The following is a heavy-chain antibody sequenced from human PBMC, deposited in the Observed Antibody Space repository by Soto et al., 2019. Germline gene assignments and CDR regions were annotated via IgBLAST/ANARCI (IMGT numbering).Heavy chain of an antibody. V-gene: IGHV3-11*06. CDR3: ARWQSVVGRLD. Sequence: QVQLVESGGGLVKPGGSLRLSCAASGFTFSDYYMSWIRQAPGKGLEWVSYISSSSSYTNYADSVQGRFTISRDNAKNSLYLQMNSLRAEDTAVYYCARWQSVVGRLDWGQGTLVTVSS. CDR1: GFTFSDYY. J-gene: IGHJ4*02. CDR2: ISSSSSYT. D-gene: IGHD2-15*01.